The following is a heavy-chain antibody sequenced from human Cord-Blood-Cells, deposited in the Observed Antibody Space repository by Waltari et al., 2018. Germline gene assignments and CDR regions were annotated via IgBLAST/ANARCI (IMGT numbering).Heavy chain of an antibody. V-gene: IGHV3-23*01. D-gene: IGHD2-2*01. Sequence: TISRDNSKNTLYLQMNSLRAEDTAVYYCAKDGSYCSSTSCYEYFQHWGQGTLVTVSS. J-gene: IGHJ1*01. CDR3: AKDGSYCSSTSCYEYFQH.